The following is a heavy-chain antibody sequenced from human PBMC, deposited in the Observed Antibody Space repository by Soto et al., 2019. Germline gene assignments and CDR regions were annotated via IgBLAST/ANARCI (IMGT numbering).Heavy chain of an antibody. CDR3: ARDRGMVRGRPYYGMDV. J-gene: IGHJ6*02. CDR1: GFTFDTYA. Sequence: GGSLRLSCAASGFTFDTYAMGWVRQAPGKGLEWVAVIWYDGSNKYYADSVKGRFTISRDNSKNTLYLQMNSLRAEDTAVYYCARDRGMVRGRPYYGMDVWGQGTTVTVSS. CDR2: IWYDGSNK. D-gene: IGHD3-10*01. V-gene: IGHV3-33*08.